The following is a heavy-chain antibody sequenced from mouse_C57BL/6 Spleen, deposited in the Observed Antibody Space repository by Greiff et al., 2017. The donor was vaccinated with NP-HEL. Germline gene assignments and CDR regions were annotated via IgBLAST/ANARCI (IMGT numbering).Heavy chain of an antibody. V-gene: IGHV1-69*01. CDR1: GYTFTSYW. CDR2: IDPSDSYT. D-gene: IGHD1-1*01. J-gene: IGHJ1*03. CDR3: ARYPGSSYDWYFDV. Sequence: QVQLQQPGAELVMPGASVKLSCKASGYTFTSYWMHWVKQRPGQGLEWIGEIDPSDSYTNYNQKFKGKSTLTVDKSSSTAYMQLSSLTSEDSAVYYGARYPGSSYDWYFDVWGTGTTVTVSS.